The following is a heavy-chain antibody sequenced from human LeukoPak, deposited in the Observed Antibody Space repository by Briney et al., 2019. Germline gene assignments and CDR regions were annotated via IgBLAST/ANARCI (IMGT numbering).Heavy chain of an antibody. CDR3: AREDGFYRPLDY. Sequence: SETLSLTCTVSGGSISSSTYYWGWIRQPPGKGLEWIGEVHLDGRTNYNPSLESRLTMSVDLSENHISLKLTSVTAADTAVYYCAREDGFYRPLDYTGQGTLVTVSS. CDR1: GGSISSSTYY. V-gene: IGHV4-39*07. CDR2: VHLDGRT. D-gene: IGHD3-3*01. J-gene: IGHJ4*02.